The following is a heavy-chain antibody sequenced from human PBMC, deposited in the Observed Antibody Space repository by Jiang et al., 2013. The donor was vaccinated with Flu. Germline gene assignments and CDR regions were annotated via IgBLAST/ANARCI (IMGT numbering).Heavy chain of an antibody. Sequence: VQLLESGGGLVQPGRSLRLSCTASGFTFGDYAMSWVRQAPGKGLEWVGFIRSKAYGGTTEYAASVKGRFTISRDDSKSIAYLQMNSLKTEDTAVYYCTRRRVAVAGTLWYFDLWGRGTLVTVSS. J-gene: IGHJ2*01. D-gene: IGHD6-19*01. V-gene: IGHV3-49*04. CDR2: IRSKAYGGTT. CDR3: TRRRVAVAGTLWYFDL. CDR1: GFTFGDYA.